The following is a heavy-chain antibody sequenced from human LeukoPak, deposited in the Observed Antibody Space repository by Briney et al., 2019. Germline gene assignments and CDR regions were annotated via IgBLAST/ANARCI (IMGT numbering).Heavy chain of an antibody. J-gene: IGHJ3*02. CDR1: GFTFDDYG. CDR2: INGRGYST. Sequence: GGSLRLSCAASGFTFDDYGMSWVRQAPGKGLEWVSGINGRGYSTYYADSVKGRFTISRDNSKNTLYLQMNSLRAEDTAVYYCAKGPLVTFDIWGQGTMVTVSS. D-gene: IGHD2-8*02. CDR3: AKGPLVTFDI. V-gene: IGHV3-23*01.